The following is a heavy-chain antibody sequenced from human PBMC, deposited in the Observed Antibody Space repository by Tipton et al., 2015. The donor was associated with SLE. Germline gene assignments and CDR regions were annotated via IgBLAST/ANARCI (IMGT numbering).Heavy chain of an antibody. D-gene: IGHD4-23*01. J-gene: IGHJ4*02. CDR3: ARDTDYGGNYFDY. CDR1: GGSTSSGGYS. V-gene: IGHV4-30-2*01. CDR2: IYHSGST. Sequence: TLSLTCAVSGGSTSSGGYSWSWIRQPPGKGLEWIGYIYHSGSTYYNPSLKSRVTMSVDRSKNQFSLKLSSVTAADTAVYYCARDTDYGGNYFDYWGQGTLVTVSS.